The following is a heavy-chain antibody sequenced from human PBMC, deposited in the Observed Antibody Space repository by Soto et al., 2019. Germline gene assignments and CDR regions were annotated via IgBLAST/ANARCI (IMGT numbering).Heavy chain of an antibody. J-gene: IGHJ6*02. Sequence: QVQLVESGGGVAQRGRSLRLSCAASGFTFSSFGMYWVRQAPGTVLEWVAVISHDGSKKYYPDSVKGRFTISRDSSKNTLYLQMNSLRTDDTAVYFCAKEPTQYNFFYVMDVWGQGTTVTVSS. CDR1: GFTFSSFG. CDR2: ISHDGSKK. V-gene: IGHV3-30*18. CDR3: AKEPTQYNFFYVMDV.